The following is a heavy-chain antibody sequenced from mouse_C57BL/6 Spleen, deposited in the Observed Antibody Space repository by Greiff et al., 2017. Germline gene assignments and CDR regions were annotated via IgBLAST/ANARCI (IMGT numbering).Heavy chain of an antibody. CDR3: ARDGSSPYYYAMDC. Sequence: EVQLQQSGPELVKPGASVKISCKASGYSFTGSFMNWVKQSHGTSLEWIGRINPYHGDTFYNHKFKGTATLTVDKSSSTAHMERLSLTSEDFAVYYGARDGSSPYYYAMDCWGQGTSVTGSS. J-gene: IGHJ4*01. CDR2: INPYHGDT. CDR1: GYSFTGSF. V-gene: IGHV1-37*01. D-gene: IGHD1-1*01.